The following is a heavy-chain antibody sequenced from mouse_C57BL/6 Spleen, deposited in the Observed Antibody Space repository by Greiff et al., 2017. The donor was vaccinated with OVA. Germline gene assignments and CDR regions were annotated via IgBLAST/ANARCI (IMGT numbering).Heavy chain of an antibody. D-gene: IGHD2-5*01. CDR1: GFTFSSYA. CDR2: ISSGGDYL. Sequence: DVMLVESGEGLVKPGGSLKLSCAASGFTFSSYAMSWVRQTPEKRLEWVAYISSGGDYLYYADTVQGRFTIFRDNARNTLYLQMSSLKSEDTAMYYCTQAYYSNYFFAYWGQGTLVTVSA. V-gene: IGHV5-9-1*02. CDR3: TQAYYSNYFFAY. J-gene: IGHJ3*01.